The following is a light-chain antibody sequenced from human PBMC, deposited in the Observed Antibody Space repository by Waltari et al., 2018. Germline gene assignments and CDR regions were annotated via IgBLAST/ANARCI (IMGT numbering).Light chain of an antibody. V-gene: IGKV3-20*01. J-gene: IGKJ1*01. CDR1: PSISRF. CDR2: AAS. CDR3: QNHERLPAV. Sequence: EIVLTQSPGTLSLSPGERATLSCRASPSISRFLAWYQQQPGQAPRHLIYAASSRATGIPDRFSGSGSGTDFSLTITRLEPEDFAVYFCQNHERLPAVFGQGTKVEIK.